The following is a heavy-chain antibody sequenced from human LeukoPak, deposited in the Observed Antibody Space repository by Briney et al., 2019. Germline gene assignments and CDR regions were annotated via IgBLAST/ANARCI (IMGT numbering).Heavy chain of an antibody. V-gene: IGHV4-34*01. Sequence: SVTLSLTCAVYGGSFSGYYWSWIRQPPGKGLEWIGEINHSGSTNYNPSLKSRVTISVDTSKNQFSLKLSSVTAADTAVYCCASLWPYQLSAFDIWGQGTMVTVSS. CDR3: ASLWPYQLSAFDI. D-gene: IGHD2-2*01. J-gene: IGHJ3*02. CDR2: INHSGST. CDR1: GGSFSGYY.